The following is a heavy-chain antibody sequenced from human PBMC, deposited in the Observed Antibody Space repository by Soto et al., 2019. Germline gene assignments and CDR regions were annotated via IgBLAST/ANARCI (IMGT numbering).Heavy chain of an antibody. CDR1: GGTFSSYA. CDR3: ARDWAVGATISAFDY. J-gene: IGHJ4*02. Sequence: QVQLVQSGAEVKKPGSSVKVSCKASGGTFSSYAISWVRQAPGQGLEWMGGIIPIFGTANYAHKFQGRVTITADESTSTAYMELSRLRSEDTAVYYCARDWAVGATISAFDYWGQGTLVTVSS. V-gene: IGHV1-69*01. CDR2: IIPIFGTA. D-gene: IGHD1-26*01.